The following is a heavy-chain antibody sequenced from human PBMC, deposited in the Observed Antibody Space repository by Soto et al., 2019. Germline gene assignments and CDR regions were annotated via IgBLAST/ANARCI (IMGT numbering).Heavy chain of an antibody. Sequence: QVQLQESGPGLVKPSQTLSLTCTVSGGSISSGGYYWSWIRQHPGKGLEWIGYIYYSGSTYYNPSLKSLVTISVDTSKNQFSLKLSSVTAADTAVYYCARDTVTTGYYYYGMDVWGQGTTVTVSS. V-gene: IGHV4-31*01. CDR1: GGSISSGGYY. CDR2: IYYSGST. D-gene: IGHD4-17*01. CDR3: ARDTVTTGYYYYGMDV. J-gene: IGHJ6*02.